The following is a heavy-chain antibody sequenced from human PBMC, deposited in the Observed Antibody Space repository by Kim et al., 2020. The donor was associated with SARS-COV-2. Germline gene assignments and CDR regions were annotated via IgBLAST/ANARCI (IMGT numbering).Heavy chain of an antibody. Sequence: ADHVKGRFTISRDNSKKTLYLQMNGLRAEDTAVYYCAKDRSSSSFYGMDVWGQGTTVTVSS. V-gene: IGHV3-33*06. D-gene: IGHD6-13*01. CDR3: AKDRSSSSFYGMDV. J-gene: IGHJ6*02.